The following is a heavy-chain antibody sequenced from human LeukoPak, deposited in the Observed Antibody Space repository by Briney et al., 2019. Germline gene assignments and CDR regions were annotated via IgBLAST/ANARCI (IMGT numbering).Heavy chain of an antibody. V-gene: IGHV4-59*01. J-gene: IGHJ4*02. CDR2: IYDSRST. Sequence: SETLSPTCTVSGGSISICYWSWIRQPPGKGLEWIGYIYDSRSTKYNPSLKSRVTISTDMSKNQFSLRLSSVTAADTAVYYCARDRELGCWGQGALVTVSS. CDR1: GGSISICY. CDR3: ARDRELGC. D-gene: IGHD3-10*01.